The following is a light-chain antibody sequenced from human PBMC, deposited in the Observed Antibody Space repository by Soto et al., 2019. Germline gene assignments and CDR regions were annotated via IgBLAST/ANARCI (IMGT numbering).Light chain of an antibody. V-gene: IGLV2-8*01. Sequence: QSVLTQPPSASGSPGQSVTISCTGTSSDVGGYNYVSWYQQHPGKAPKLMIYEVNKRPSGVPDRFSGSESGNTASLTVSGLQAEDEGDYYCSSHAGSKRGFGTGTKVTVL. J-gene: IGLJ1*01. CDR3: SSHAGSKRG. CDR2: EVN. CDR1: SSDVGGYNY.